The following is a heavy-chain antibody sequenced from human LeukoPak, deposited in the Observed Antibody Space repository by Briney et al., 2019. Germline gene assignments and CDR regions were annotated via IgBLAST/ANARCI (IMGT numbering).Heavy chain of an antibody. Sequence: PSETLSLTCTVSGGSISSGGYYWSWIRQHPGKGLEWIGHIYYSGSTYYNPSLKSRVTISVDTSKNQFSLKLSSVTAADTAVYYCARWVVVTLGFDYWGQGTLVTVSS. CDR3: ARWVVVTLGFDY. CDR2: IYYSGST. D-gene: IGHD4-23*01. J-gene: IGHJ4*02. CDR1: GGSISSGGYY. V-gene: IGHV4-31*03.